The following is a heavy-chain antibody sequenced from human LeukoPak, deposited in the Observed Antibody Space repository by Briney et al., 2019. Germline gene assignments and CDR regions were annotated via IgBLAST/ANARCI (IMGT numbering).Heavy chain of an antibody. V-gene: IGHV1-8*01. CDR3: ARGPPESSNSDY. J-gene: IGHJ4*02. CDR1: GYTFTSYD. Sequence: ASVKVSCKASGYTFTSYDINWVRQATGQGLEWMGWMNPNSANTGCAQKFQGRVTMTRNTSISTAYMELSSLRSEDTAVYYCARGPPESSNSDYWGQGTLVTVSS. D-gene: IGHD6-13*01. CDR2: MNPNSANT.